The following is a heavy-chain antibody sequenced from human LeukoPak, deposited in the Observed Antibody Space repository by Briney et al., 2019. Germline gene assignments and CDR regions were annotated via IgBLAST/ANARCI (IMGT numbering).Heavy chain of an antibody. J-gene: IGHJ6*02. CDR1: GYTFTSYG. CDR3: ARGAITMVRGVIINYYYYGMDV. CDR2: ISAYNGNT. D-gene: IGHD3-10*01. V-gene: IGHV1-18*01. Sequence: ASVKVSCKASGYTFTSYGISWVRQAPGQGLEWMGWISAYNGNTNYAQKLQGRVTMTTDTSTSTAYMELRNLRSDDTAVYYCARGAITMVRGVIINYYYYGMDVWGQGTTVTVSS.